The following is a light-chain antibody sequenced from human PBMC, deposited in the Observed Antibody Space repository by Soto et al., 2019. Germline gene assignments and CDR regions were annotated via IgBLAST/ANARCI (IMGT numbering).Light chain of an antibody. CDR2: AAS. CDR1: QSISSY. Sequence: DIQMTQSPSSLSASVGDRVTITCRASQSISSYLNWYQQKPGKAPKLLIYAASSLQSGVPSRFSGSGSGTDFTLTISSLQPEDFATYYCQQSDSTTPYTFGQGTKVDI. J-gene: IGKJ2*01. CDR3: QQSDSTTPYT. V-gene: IGKV1-39*01.